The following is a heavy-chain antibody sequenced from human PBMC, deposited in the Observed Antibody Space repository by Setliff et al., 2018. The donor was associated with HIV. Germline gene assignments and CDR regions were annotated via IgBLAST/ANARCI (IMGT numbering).Heavy chain of an antibody. CDR3: ARDSGGWFGVLSVDV. V-gene: IGHV4-59*01. CDR1: SDSIRFYY. Sequence: SETLSLTCTVSSDSIRFYYWTWIRQPPGKGLEWIGNVYYTGSTNYNPSLKSRITISIDTSKSQFSLKLTSVAAADTAVYYCARDSGGWFGVLSVDVWGKGTTVTVS. D-gene: IGHD3-10*01. CDR2: VYYTGST. J-gene: IGHJ6*03.